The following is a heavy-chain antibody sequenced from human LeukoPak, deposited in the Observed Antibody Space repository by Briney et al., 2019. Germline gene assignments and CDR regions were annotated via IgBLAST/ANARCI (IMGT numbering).Heavy chain of an antibody. CDR1: GGSFSGYY. Sequence: SETLSLTCAVYGGSFSGYYWSWIRQPPGKWLEWIGEINHSGSTNYNPSLTSRVTISVDTSKNQFSLKLSSVTAADTAVYYCARVGTIERYYYYMDVWGKGTTVTVSS. V-gene: IGHV4-34*01. D-gene: IGHD2-8*01. CDR3: ARVGTIERYYYYMDV. J-gene: IGHJ6*03. CDR2: INHSGST.